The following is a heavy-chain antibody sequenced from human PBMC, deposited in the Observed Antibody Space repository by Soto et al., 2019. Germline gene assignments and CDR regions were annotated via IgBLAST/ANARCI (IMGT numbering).Heavy chain of an antibody. Sequence: SETLSLTCTVSGGSISSGDYYWSWIRQPPGKGLEWIGYIYYSGGTYYNPSLKSRVTISVDTSKNQFSLKLSSVTAADTAVYYCARATYYYDSSGYPNWFDPWGQGTLVTVSS. J-gene: IGHJ5*02. CDR2: IYYSGGT. D-gene: IGHD3-22*01. CDR1: GGSISSGDYY. V-gene: IGHV4-30-4*01. CDR3: ARATYYYDSSGYPNWFDP.